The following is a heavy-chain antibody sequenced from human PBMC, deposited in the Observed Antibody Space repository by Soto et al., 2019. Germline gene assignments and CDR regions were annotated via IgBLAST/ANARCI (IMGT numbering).Heavy chain of an antibody. CDR2: ISFSSSTI. J-gene: IGHJ5*02. Sequence: GSLRLSCAASGXTFSDYRMYWVRQAPGKGLEWVSYISFSSSTIYYADSVKGRFTISIDNAKNSLSLQMNSMRDEDKAVYYCARGGVVVAAPTAWGQGTLVTVSS. D-gene: IGHD2-15*01. CDR3: ARGGVVVAAPTA. CDR1: GXTFSDYR. V-gene: IGHV3-48*02.